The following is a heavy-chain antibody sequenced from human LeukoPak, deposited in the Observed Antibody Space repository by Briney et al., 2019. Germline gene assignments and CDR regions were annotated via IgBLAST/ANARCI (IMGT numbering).Heavy chain of an antibody. CDR1: GFTFSDYY. V-gene: IGHV3-11*01. CDR2: ISSSGSTI. Sequence: GGSLRLSCAASGFTFSDYYMSWIRQAPGKGLEWVSYISSSGSTIYYADSVKGRFTISRDNAKNSLYLQMNSLRAEDTAVYYCASSGCSGGSCHLGSYYYYGMDVWGQGTTVTVSS. CDR3: ASSGCSGGSCHLGSYYYYGMDV. D-gene: IGHD2-15*01. J-gene: IGHJ6*02.